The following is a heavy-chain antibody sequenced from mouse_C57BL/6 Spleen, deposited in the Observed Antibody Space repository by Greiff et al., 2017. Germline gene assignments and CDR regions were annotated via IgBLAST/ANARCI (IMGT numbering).Heavy chain of an antibody. Sequence: EVQLVESGGGLVKPGGSLKLSCAASGFTFSDYGMHWVRQAPEKGLEWVAYISSGSSTIYYADTVKGRFTISRDNAENTLFLQMTSLRSEDTAMYYCARGFYDGYYAFDYWGQGTTLTVSS. D-gene: IGHD2-3*01. CDR3: ARGFYDGYYAFDY. J-gene: IGHJ2*01. CDR2: ISSGSSTI. CDR1: GFTFSDYG. V-gene: IGHV5-17*01.